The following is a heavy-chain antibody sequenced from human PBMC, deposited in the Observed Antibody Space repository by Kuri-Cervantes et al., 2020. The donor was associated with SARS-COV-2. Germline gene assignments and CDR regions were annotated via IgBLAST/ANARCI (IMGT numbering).Heavy chain of an antibody. Sequence: ASVKVSCKASGYTFTSYDINWVRQATGQGLEWMGWMNPNSGNTGYAQKFQGRVTMTRNTSISTAYMELSSLRSEDTAVYYCARAPYYDFWSGTSTDAFDIWGQGTMV. CDR1: GYTFTSYD. V-gene: IGHV1-8*01. J-gene: IGHJ3*02. CDR2: MNPNSGNT. CDR3: ARAPYYDFWSGTSTDAFDI. D-gene: IGHD3-3*01.